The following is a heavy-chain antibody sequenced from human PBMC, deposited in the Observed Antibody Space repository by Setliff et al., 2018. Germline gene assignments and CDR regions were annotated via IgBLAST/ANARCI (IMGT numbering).Heavy chain of an antibody. CDR1: GGSISSSSYY. D-gene: IGHD3-10*01. CDR2: IYYSGST. Sequence: PSETLSLTCTVSGGSISSSSYYWGWIRQPPGKGLEGIGSIYYSGSTYYNPSLKSRVTISVDTFKNHFPLKLSCVTAADTALYYCARVRSYGSGNYYYYYYDMDVWGQGTTVTVSS. V-gene: IGHV4-39*06. CDR3: ARVRSYGSGNYYYYYYDMDV. J-gene: IGHJ6*02.